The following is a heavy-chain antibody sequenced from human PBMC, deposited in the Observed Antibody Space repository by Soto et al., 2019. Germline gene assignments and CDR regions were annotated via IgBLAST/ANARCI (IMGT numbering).Heavy chain of an antibody. V-gene: IGHV4-39*01. Sequence: QLQLQESGPGLVKPSETLSLTCTISGGSISSSSFYWGWVRQPPGKGLEWIGSIYYSGNTHHNPSLRSRVYISVDTSKNQFSLDLSSVTAADTAMYYCARQYSNYNYYSYYYMDVWGKGTTVTVSS. D-gene: IGHD4-4*01. CDR2: IYYSGNT. J-gene: IGHJ6*03. CDR1: GGSISSSSFY. CDR3: ARQYSNYNYYSYYYMDV.